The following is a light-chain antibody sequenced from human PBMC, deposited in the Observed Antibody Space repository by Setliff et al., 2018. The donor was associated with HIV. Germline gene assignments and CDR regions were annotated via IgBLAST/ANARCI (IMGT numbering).Light chain of an antibody. CDR1: SSDIGRYNL. J-gene: IGLJ2*01. CDR3: TSYSSITTLV. V-gene: IGLV2-14*02. Sequence: ALAQPASVSGSPGQSITISCTGTSSDIGRYNLVSWYQQYPGKAPKLMIYQATKRPSGVSNRFSGSKSGNTASLTISGLQAEDEADYDCTSYSSITTLVFGGGTKVTV. CDR2: QAT.